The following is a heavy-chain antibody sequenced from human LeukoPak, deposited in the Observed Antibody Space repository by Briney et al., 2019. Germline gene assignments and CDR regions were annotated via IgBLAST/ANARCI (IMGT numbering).Heavy chain of an antibody. J-gene: IGHJ4*02. CDR1: GFTLSSYW. D-gene: IGHD3-10*01. Sequence: PGGSLRLSCAASGFTLSSYWMSWVRQAPGKGLEWVANIKQDGSEKYYVDSVKGRFTISRDNAKSSLYLQMNSLRAEDTAVYYCARGRGVRGVISDYWGQGTLVTVSS. CDR2: IKQDGSEK. CDR3: ARGRGVRGVISDY. V-gene: IGHV3-7*01.